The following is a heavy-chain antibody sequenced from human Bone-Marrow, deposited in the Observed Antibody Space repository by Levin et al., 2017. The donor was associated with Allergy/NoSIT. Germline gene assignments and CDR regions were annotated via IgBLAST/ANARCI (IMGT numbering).Heavy chain of an antibody. Sequence: ASVKVSCKASGDTFSNYAITWVRQAPGKGLEWMGGIIPIFGTANYSREFQGRVTITADTSTSTAYMEVSSLRSEDMAVYYCARVRSSSAAYGMDVWGQGTTVTVTS. CDR3: ARVRSSSAAYGMDV. CDR1: GDTFSNYA. V-gene: IGHV1-69*06. CDR2: IIPIFGTA. J-gene: IGHJ6*02. D-gene: IGHD6-25*01.